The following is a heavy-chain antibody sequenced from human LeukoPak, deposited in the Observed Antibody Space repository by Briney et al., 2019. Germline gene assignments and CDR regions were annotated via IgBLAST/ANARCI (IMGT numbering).Heavy chain of an antibody. V-gene: IGHV4-34*01. J-gene: IGHJ5*02. CDR2: ARHSGSS. CDR3: ARGIFYGGRNQYIWLDL. D-gene: IGHD4-23*01. CDR1: GGPFRGFF. Sequence: PSETLSLTCAVYGGPFRGFFCSWIRQAPGNGLEWIGEARHSGSSNYNPSLKSRINISLDTSKSQFSLRLTSVTAADTAVYYCARGIFYGGRNQYIWLDLWGQGTLVAVSS.